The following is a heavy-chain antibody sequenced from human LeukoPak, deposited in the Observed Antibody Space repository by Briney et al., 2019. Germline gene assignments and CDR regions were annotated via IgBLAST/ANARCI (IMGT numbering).Heavy chain of an antibody. CDR3: ASLGGSGSYISV. Sequence: GGSLRLSCAASGFTFSSYSMNWVRQPPGKGREWVSSTSSSSSYIYYADSVKGRFTISRDNAKNSLYLQMNSLRAEDTAVYYCASLGGSGSYISVWGQGTLVTVSS. CDR1: GFTFSSYS. CDR2: TSSSSSYI. D-gene: IGHD1-26*01. V-gene: IGHV3-21*01. J-gene: IGHJ4*02.